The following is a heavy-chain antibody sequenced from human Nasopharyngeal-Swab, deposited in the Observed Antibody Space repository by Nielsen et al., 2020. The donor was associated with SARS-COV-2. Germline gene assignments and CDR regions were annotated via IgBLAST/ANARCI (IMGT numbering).Heavy chain of an antibody. CDR2: IYPADSDS. Sequence: GESLKISCKGSGYIFTSYWIGWVRQMPGKGLEWMGIIYPADSDSRYSLSFQGQVSISVDKSISTAYLQWNTLKASDTAIYYCVRRAFSASHFYFDYWGPGTLVTVSS. D-gene: IGHD2-2*01. V-gene: IGHV5-51*01. J-gene: IGHJ4*02. CDR3: VRRAFSASHFYFDY. CDR1: GYIFTSYW.